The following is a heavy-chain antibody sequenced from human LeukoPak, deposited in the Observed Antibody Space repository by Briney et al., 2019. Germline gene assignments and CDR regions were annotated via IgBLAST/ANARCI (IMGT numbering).Heavy chain of an antibody. CDR3: ARGRDYYYDSSGYYFGFWYFDL. V-gene: IGHV1-69*06. CDR1: GGTFSSYA. J-gene: IGHJ2*01. Sequence: ASVKVSCKASGGTFSSYAISWVRQAPGQGLEGMGGIIPIFGTANYAQKFQGRVTITPDKSTSTAYMELSSLRSEDTAVYYCARGRDYYYDSSGYYFGFWYFDLWGRGTLVTVSS. D-gene: IGHD3-22*01. CDR2: IIPIFGTA.